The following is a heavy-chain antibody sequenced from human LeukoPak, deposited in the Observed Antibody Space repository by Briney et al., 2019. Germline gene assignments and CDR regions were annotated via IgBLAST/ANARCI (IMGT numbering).Heavy chain of an antibody. J-gene: IGHJ2*01. Sequence: SETLSLTCTVSGGSISRYYWSWIRQPPGKGLEWIGYIYYSGSTNYNPSLKSRVTISVDTSKIQLSLKLSSVTAADTSVYYCARHVQVHLARSGSYRNWYFDLWGRGTLVTVSS. D-gene: IGHD3-10*01. V-gene: IGHV4-59*08. CDR2: IYYSGST. CDR3: ARHVQVHLARSGSYRNWYFDL. CDR1: GGSISRYY.